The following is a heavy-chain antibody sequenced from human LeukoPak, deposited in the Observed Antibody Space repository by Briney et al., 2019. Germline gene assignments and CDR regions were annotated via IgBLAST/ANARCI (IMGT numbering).Heavy chain of an antibody. Sequence: ASVTVSCKASGYTFTGYYMHWVRQAPGQGLEWMGWINPNSGGTNYAQKFQGRVTMTRDTSISTAYMELSRLRSDDTAVYYCARRRVAVAVNNWFDPWGQGTLVTVSS. CDR3: ARRRVAVAVNNWFDP. CDR2: INPNSGGT. V-gene: IGHV1-2*02. J-gene: IGHJ5*02. D-gene: IGHD6-19*01. CDR1: GYTFTGYY.